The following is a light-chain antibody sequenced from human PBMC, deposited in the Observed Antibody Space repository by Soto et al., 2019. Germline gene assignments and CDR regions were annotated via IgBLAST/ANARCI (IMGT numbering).Light chain of an antibody. V-gene: IGKV3-20*01. J-gene: IGKJ1*01. CDR3: QHYGSSPWT. CDR1: QSVSSSY. Sequence: EIVVTQSPGTLSLSPGERATLSCRASQSVSSSYLAWYQQKPGQAPRLLIYGASSRATGIPDTFSGSGSGTDFTLTISRLEAEDFVVYYCQHYGSSPWTFGEGTKEELK. CDR2: GAS.